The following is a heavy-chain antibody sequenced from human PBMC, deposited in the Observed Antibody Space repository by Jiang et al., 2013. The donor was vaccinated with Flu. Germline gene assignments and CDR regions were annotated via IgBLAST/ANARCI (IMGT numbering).Heavy chain of an antibody. CDR2: ITTNGAST. J-gene: IGHJ4*02. V-gene: IGHV3-64*01. Sequence: QLLESGGGLVQPGGSLRLSCAASGFTLSSYSMHWVRQAPGKGLEFVSSITTNGASTYYANSVKGRFTISRDHSKNTLYLQMDSLRPEDMAVYYCARANSVEFWSAPGYWGQGTLVTVSS. D-gene: IGHD3-3*01. CDR1: GFTLSSYS. CDR3: ARANSVEFWSAPGY.